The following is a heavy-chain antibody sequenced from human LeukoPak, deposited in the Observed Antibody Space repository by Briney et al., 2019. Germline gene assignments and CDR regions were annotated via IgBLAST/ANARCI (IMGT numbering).Heavy chain of an antibody. CDR2: IYYSGIT. V-gene: IGHV4-30-4*01. Sequence: SETLSLTCTVSGGSISSDDYYWSWIRQPPGKGLEWIGYIYYSGITYYNPSLKSRVTISVDTSKNQFSLKLSSVTAADTAVYYCARDFLNWFDPWGQGTLVTVSS. CDR1: GGSISSDDYY. J-gene: IGHJ5*02. CDR3: ARDFLNWFDP. D-gene: IGHD2/OR15-2a*01.